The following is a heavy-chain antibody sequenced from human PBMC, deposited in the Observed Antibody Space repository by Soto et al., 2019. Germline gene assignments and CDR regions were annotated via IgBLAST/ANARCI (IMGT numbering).Heavy chain of an antibody. CDR1: GYTFTSYD. CDR2: MNPNSGNT. Sequence: QVQLVQSGAEVKKPGASVKVSCKASGYTFTSYDINWVRQATGQGLEWMGWMNPNSGNTGYAQKFQGRVTMTRNTSISQAYMGLSSLRSADTAVYYDARLCDWDYVGVWFDPWGQGTLVTVSS. J-gene: IGHJ5*02. D-gene: IGHD1-7*01. V-gene: IGHV1-8*01. CDR3: ARLCDWDYVGVWFDP.